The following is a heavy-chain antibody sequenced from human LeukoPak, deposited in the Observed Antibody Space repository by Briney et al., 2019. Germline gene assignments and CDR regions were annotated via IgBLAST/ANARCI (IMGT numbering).Heavy chain of an antibody. D-gene: IGHD3-10*01. J-gene: IGHJ4*02. CDR2: IYYSGST. CDR3: ARPYYGSGGYYTYFDC. Sequence: SETLSLTCTVSGGSISSSSYYWGWIRQPPGKGLEWIGSIYYSGSTYYNPFLKSRVTISVDTSKNQFSLKLSSVTAADTAVYYCARPYYGSGGYYTYFDCWGQGTLVTVSS. V-gene: IGHV4-39*01. CDR1: GGSISSSSYY.